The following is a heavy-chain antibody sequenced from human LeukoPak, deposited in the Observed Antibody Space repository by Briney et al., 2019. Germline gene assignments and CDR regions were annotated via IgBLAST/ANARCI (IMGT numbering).Heavy chain of an antibody. CDR2: ISWNSYRT. J-gene: IGHJ6*02. Sequence: GGSLRLSCGGSGFNDYGMFWVRQAPGKGLEWVAGISWNSYRTGFGDSVKGRFTISRDNAKNSLHLQMNSLRAEDTAVYYCARDSLVRAYYGVDVWGQGTAVTVSS. CDR1: GFNDYG. CDR3: ARDSLVRAYYGVDV. V-gene: IGHV3-20*04. D-gene: IGHD2-8*02.